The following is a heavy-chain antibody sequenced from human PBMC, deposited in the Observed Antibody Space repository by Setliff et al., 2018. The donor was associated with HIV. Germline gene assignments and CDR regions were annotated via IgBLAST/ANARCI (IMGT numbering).Heavy chain of an antibody. Sequence: SETLSLTCSVSGDDINRDFWTWMRQPPGKGLEWIGYVQYVGPANYNPSLQSRPTLSIDTSKNQFSLKLISVTAADTAVYYCARGEPPACRSGLLYWGHGALVTVSS. CDR2: VQYVGPA. CDR3: ARGEPPACRSGLLY. V-gene: IGHV4-59*01. D-gene: IGHD3-22*01. J-gene: IGHJ4*01. CDR1: GDDINRDF.